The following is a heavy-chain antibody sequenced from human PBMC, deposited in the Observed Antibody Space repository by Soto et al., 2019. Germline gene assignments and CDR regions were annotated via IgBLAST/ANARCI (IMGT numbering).Heavy chain of an antibody. CDR3: ARGHANTDY. J-gene: IGHJ4*02. CDR2: IYYSAYSGTT. Sequence: PSETLSLTCTVSGGSINSGGFYWTWMRQHPGKGLGWIGNIYYSAYSGTTYYNPSLKSRITISADTSKNQFSLRLSSVTAADTSVYYCARGHANTDYWGQGTPVTLST. V-gene: IGHV4-31*03. CDR1: GGSINSGGFY.